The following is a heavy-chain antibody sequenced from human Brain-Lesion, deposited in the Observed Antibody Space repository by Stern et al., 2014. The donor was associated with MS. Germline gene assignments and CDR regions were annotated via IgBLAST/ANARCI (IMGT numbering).Heavy chain of an antibody. J-gene: IGHJ4*02. CDR1: GGPISSYSYY. D-gene: IGHD4-17*01. CDR3: ARDYGDLEFDL. Sequence: QVQLVESGPGLVKPSQTLSLTCTVSGGPISSYSYYWSWIRQPAGKGLEWIGRIYASGNTNYNPSLKSRVSISVDTSKNQLSLRLSSVTASDTAVYYCARDYGDLEFDLWGQGTLVTVSS. CDR2: IYASGNT. V-gene: IGHV4-61*02.